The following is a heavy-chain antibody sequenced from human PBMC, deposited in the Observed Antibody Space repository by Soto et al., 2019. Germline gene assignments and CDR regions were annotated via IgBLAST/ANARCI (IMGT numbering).Heavy chain of an antibody. J-gene: IGHJ5*02. CDR1: GFTFDDYS. CDR2: ISWNSGSI. V-gene: IGHV3-9*01. CDR3: ARHPERIAQIGWFDP. Sequence: GGSLRLSCAASGFTFDDYSMHWVRQAPGKGLEWVSGISWNSGSIGYADSVKGRFSISRDNAKNSLYLQMNSLRAEDTAVYYCARHPERIAQIGWFDPWGQGTLVTV. D-gene: IGHD6-13*01.